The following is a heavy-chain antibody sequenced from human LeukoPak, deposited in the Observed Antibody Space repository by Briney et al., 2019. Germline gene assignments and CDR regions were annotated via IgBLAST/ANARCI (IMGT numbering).Heavy chain of an antibody. CDR1: GFTFSSYE. Sequence: GGSLRLSCAASGFTFSSYEMNWVRQAPGKGLEWVSSITSNGANMYYAASVKGRFTISRDNAKNSLYLQMNSLRAEDTAVYYCAREAYGSGNYPFDYWGQGTLVTVSS. CDR2: ITSNGANM. CDR3: AREAYGSGNYPFDY. D-gene: IGHD3-10*01. V-gene: IGHV3-48*03. J-gene: IGHJ4*02.